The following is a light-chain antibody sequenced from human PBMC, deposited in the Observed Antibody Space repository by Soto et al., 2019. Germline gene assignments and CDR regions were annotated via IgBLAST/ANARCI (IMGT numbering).Light chain of an antibody. J-gene: IGKJ1*01. CDR3: QQYNGYSTWT. Sequence: ILMAQSPSTLSASVGDRVTITCRAIQSVSRWVAWYQQRPGKAPKVLIWDASSLQRGVPSRFSGSGSGTEFSLTISSLQHDDFATYYCQQYNGYSTWTFGQGTKVDIK. CDR2: DAS. CDR1: QSVSRW. V-gene: IGKV1-5*01.